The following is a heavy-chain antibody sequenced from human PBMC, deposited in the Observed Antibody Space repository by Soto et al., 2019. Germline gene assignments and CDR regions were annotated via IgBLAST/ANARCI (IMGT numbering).Heavy chain of an antibody. Sequence: GGSLKISCQASGYNFATYWIAWVRQMPGKGLEYMGIIYPGNSDARYSPSFQGQVTFSADKSISTAYLHWSSLKASDTAMYYCARHGFYGDYASNYFDPWGQGTLVTVSS. CDR2: IYPGNSDA. V-gene: IGHV5-51*01. J-gene: IGHJ5*02. CDR3: ARHGFYGDYASNYFDP. D-gene: IGHD4-17*01. CDR1: GYNFATYW.